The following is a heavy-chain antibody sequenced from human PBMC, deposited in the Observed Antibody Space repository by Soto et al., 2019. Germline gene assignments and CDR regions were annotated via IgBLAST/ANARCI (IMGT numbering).Heavy chain of an antibody. Sequence: GASVKVSCKASGYTFTSYDINWVRQATGQGLEWMGWMNPNSGNTGYAQKFQGRVTMTRNTSISTAYMELSSLRSEDTAVYYCARGRGTIAAAGRYYFDYWGQGNLVTVSS. CDR3: ARGRGTIAAAGRYYFDY. D-gene: IGHD6-13*01. J-gene: IGHJ4*02. CDR1: GYTFTSYD. V-gene: IGHV1-8*01. CDR2: MNPNSGNT.